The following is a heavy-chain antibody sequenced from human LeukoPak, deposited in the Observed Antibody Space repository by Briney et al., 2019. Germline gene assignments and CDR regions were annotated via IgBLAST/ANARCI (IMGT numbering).Heavy chain of an antibody. D-gene: IGHD5-24*01. Sequence: PGGSLRLSCAASGFTFSFYGMSWVRQAPGKGLEWVSGISGSGGSTYYADSVKGRFTISRDNSKNTLYLQMNSLRVEDTAVYYCASPNRDGYWGQGTLVTVSS. J-gene: IGHJ4*02. CDR2: ISGSGGST. CDR3: ASPNRDGY. CDR1: GFTFSFYG. V-gene: IGHV3-23*01.